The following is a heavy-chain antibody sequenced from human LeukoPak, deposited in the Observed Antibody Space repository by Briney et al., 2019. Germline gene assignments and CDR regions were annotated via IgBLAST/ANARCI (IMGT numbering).Heavy chain of an antibody. V-gene: IGHV1-18*01. CDR2: ISAYNGNT. CDR1: GYTFTSYG. Sequence: ASVKVSCKASGYTFTSYGISWVRQAPGQGLEWMGWISAYNGNTNYAQKLQGRVTMTTDTSTGTAYMELRSLRSDDTAVYYCAREGYYYGSGSYYIKLFDYWGQGTLVTVSS. J-gene: IGHJ4*02. D-gene: IGHD3-10*01. CDR3: AREGYYYGSGSYYIKLFDY.